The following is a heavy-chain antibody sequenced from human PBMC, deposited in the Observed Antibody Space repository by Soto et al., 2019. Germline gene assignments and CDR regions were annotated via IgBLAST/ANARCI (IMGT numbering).Heavy chain of an antibody. CDR2: ITSGSTSI. D-gene: IGHD4-17*01. CDR3: LNGDYY. V-gene: IGHV3-48*01. CDR1: GFTFSSHV. J-gene: IGHJ4*02. Sequence: EEHLVESGGGLVQPGGSLRLSCAASGFTFSSHVMYWVRQAPGKGLEWVSSITSGSTSIYYADSVKGRFTISRDNGKNSLYLQMSSLRADDTAVYYCLNGDYYVGQGTLVTVSS.